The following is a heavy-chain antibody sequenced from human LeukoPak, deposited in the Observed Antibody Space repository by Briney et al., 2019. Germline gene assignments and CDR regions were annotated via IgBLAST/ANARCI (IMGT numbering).Heavy chain of an antibody. CDR2: FDPEDGET. CDR1: GYTLTELS. CDR3: ATTMLPYSSSCYFDY. J-gene: IGHJ4*02. Sequence: GASVKVSCKVSGYTLTELSMHWVRQAPGKGLEWMGGFDPEDGETIYAQKFQGRVTMTEDTSTDTAYMELSSLRSEDTAVYYCATTMLPYSSSCYFDYWGQGTLVTVSS. V-gene: IGHV1-24*01. D-gene: IGHD6-6*01.